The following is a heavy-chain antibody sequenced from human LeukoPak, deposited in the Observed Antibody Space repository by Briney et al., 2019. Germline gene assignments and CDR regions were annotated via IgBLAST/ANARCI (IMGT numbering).Heavy chain of an antibody. V-gene: IGHV3-48*03. Sequence: GGSLRLSCAASGFTFSSYEMNWVRQAPGKGLGWVSYISSSGSTIYYADSVKGRFTISRDNAKNSLYLQMNSLRAEDTAVYYCARDLLYSSSWYGGYFDYWGQGTLVTVSS. J-gene: IGHJ4*02. CDR3: ARDLLYSSSWYGGYFDY. CDR2: ISSSGSTI. CDR1: GFTFSSYE. D-gene: IGHD6-13*01.